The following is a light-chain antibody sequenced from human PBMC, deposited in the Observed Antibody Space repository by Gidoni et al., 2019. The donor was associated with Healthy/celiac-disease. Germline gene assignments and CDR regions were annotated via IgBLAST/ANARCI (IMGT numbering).Light chain of an antibody. CDR1: ALPKQY. J-gene: IGLJ1*01. CDR2: KDS. Sequence: SYELTQPPSVSVSPGQTARITCSGDALPKQYAYWYQQKPGQAPVLVIYKDSERPSGIPARFSGSSSGTTVTLTISGVQAEDAADYYCQSADSSGTSYVFGTGTKVTVL. V-gene: IGLV3-25*02. CDR3: QSADSSGTSYV.